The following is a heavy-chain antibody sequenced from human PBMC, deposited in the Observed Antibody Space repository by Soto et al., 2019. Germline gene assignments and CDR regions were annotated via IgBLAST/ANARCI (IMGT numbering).Heavy chain of an antibody. CDR2: IYSGGST. J-gene: IGHJ4*02. V-gene: IGHV3-66*01. CDR1: GFTVSSNY. CDR3: ARAILRGQWLFLH. D-gene: IGHD6-19*01. Sequence: EVQLVESGGGLVQPGGSLRLSCAASGFTVSSNYMSWVRQAPGKGLEWVSVIYSGGSTYYADSVKGRFTISRDNSKNTLYLQMNSLRAEDTAVYYCARAILRGQWLFLHWGQGTLVTVSS.